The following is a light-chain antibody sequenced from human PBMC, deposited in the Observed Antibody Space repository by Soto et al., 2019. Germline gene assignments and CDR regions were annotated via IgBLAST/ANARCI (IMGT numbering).Light chain of an antibody. J-gene: IGKJ1*01. CDR2: KAS. CDR1: QSISSW. Sequence: DIQMTQSPSTLSAAVGDRVTITCRASQSISSWLAWYQQKPGKAPKLLIYKASSLESGVPSRFRESGSGTEFTLTISSLQPNDFTTYYCQQYKSDLWTFGQGTKVEIK. CDR3: QQYKSDLWT. V-gene: IGKV1-5*03.